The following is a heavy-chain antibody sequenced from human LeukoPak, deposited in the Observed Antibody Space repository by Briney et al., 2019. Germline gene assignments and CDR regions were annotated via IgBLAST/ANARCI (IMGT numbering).Heavy chain of an antibody. CDR2: IYHSGST. CDR3: ARLTSGREDDAFDI. CDR1: GYSISSGYY. J-gene: IGHJ3*02. D-gene: IGHD6-19*01. Sequence: SETLSLTCTVSGYSISSGYYWGWIRQPPGKGQEWIGSIYHSGSTYYNPSLKSRVTISVDTSKNQFSLKLSSVTAADTAVYYCARLTSGREDDAFDIWGQGTMVTVSS. V-gene: IGHV4-38-2*02.